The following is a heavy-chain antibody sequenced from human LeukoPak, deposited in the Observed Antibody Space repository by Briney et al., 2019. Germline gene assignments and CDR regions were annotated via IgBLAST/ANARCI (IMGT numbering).Heavy chain of an antibody. Sequence: SVKVSCKASGGTFSSYAISWVRQAPGQGLEWMGGIIPIFGTANYAQKFQGRATITTDESTSTAYMELSSLRSEDTAVYYCARRGSSGWTNYFGYWGQGTLVTVSS. J-gene: IGHJ4*02. CDR1: GGTFSSYA. D-gene: IGHD6-19*01. CDR2: IIPIFGTA. V-gene: IGHV1-69*05. CDR3: ARRGSSGWTNYFGY.